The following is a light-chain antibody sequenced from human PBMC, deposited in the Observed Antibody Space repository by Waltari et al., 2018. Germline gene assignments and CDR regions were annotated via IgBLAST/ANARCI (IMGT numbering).Light chain of an antibody. V-gene: IGKV3-15*01. Sequence: EIVMTQSPATLSVSPGERAPLSCRASQSVSSNLAWYQQKPGQAPRLLIYGASTRATGIPARFSGSGSGTEFTLTISSLQSEDFAVYYCQHRNTGLTFGGGT. CDR3: QHRNTGLT. CDR2: GAS. J-gene: IGKJ4*01. CDR1: QSVSSN.